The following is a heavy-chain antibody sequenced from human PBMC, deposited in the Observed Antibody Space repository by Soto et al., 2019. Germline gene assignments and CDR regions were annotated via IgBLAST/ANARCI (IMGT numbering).Heavy chain of an antibody. V-gene: IGHV3-23*01. CDR1: GFTFSSCA. Sequence: GGSLRLSCAASGFTFSSCAMSWVRQAPGKGLEWVSAISGSGGSTYYADSVKGRFTISRDNSKNTLYLQMNSLRAEDTAVYYCAKDYIDLNLYYYDSSGYYDYWGQGALVTVSS. CDR3: AKDYIDLNLYYYDSSGYYDY. J-gene: IGHJ4*02. CDR2: ISGSGGST. D-gene: IGHD3-22*01.